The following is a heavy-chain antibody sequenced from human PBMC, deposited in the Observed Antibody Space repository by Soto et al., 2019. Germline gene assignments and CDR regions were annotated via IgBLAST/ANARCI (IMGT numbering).Heavy chain of an antibody. J-gene: IGHJ5*02. CDR3: ARDQLEGNWFDP. V-gene: IGHV4-30-2*01. D-gene: IGHD1-1*01. CDR1: GGSISSGGYS. Sequence: QLQLQESGSGLVRPSQTLSLTCAVSGGSISSGGYSWNWIRQPPGKGLEWIGYIYHSGSTPYIPSLKGRVTISVDKAKNQFSRKLSSVTAADTAVYYCARDQLEGNWFDPWGQGTLVTVSS. CDR2: IYHSGST.